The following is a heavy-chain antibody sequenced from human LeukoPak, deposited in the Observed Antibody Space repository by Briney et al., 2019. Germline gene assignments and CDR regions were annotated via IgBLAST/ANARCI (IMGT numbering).Heavy chain of an antibody. J-gene: IGHJ5*02. CDR3: AREYCGDYGGWFDP. CDR1: GGSFSGYY. CDR2: INHSGST. Sequence: SETLSLTCAVYGGSFSGYYWSWIRQPPGKGLEWIGEINHSGSTNYNPSLKSRVTISVDTSKNQFSLKLSSVTAADTAVYYCAREYCGDYGGWFDPWGQGTLVTVSS. V-gene: IGHV4-34*01. D-gene: IGHD4-17*01.